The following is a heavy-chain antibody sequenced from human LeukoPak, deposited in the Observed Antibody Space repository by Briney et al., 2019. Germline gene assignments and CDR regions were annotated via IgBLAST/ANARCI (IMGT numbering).Heavy chain of an antibody. CDR3: ARDYYDSSGYYSFGY. Sequence: PGGSLRLSCAASGFTFSRYWMHWVRQAPGKGLEWVAVISYDGSNKNYADSVKGRFTISRENSKNTLYLQMNSLRAEDTAVYYCARDYYDSSGYYSFGYWGQGTLVTVSS. CDR2: ISYDGSNK. CDR1: GFTFSRYW. V-gene: IGHV3-30*01. D-gene: IGHD3-22*01. J-gene: IGHJ4*02.